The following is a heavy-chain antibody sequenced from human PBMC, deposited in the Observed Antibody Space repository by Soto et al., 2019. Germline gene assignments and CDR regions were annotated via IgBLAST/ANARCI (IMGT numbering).Heavy chain of an antibody. D-gene: IGHD3-16*01. J-gene: IGHJ4*02. CDR3: AVGDY. V-gene: IGHV3-23*01. Sequence: EVQLLESGGGFIQPGGSLGLSCAASGFSFSNYVMTWVRQAPGKGLEWVSGISDSGDNTYYADSVKGRFTISRDNSKNTLYLQKNSLRAEDTAVYYCAVGDYWGQGTLVTVSS. CDR1: GFSFSNYV. CDR2: ISDSGDNT.